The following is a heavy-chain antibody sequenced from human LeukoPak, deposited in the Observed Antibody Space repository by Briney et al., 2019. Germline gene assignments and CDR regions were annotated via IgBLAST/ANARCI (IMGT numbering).Heavy chain of an antibody. D-gene: IGHD6-19*01. V-gene: IGHV3-64*01. CDR3: ARGTYSSGWDDAFDI. CDR2: ISSNGGST. J-gene: IGHJ3*02. Sequence: GGSLRLSCAASGFTFSSYAMHWVRQAPGKGLEYVSAISSNGGSTYYTNSVKGRFTISRDNSKNTLYLQMGSLRAEDMAVYYCARGTYSSGWDDAFDIWGQGTMVTVSS. CDR1: GFTFSSYA.